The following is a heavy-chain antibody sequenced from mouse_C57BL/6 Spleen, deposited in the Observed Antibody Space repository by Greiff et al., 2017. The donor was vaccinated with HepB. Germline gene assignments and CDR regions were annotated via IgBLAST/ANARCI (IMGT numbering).Heavy chain of an antibody. CDR1: GYSITSGYY. D-gene: IGHD4-1*01. V-gene: IGHV3-6*01. CDR2: ISYDGSN. CDR3: ARRNWEGNFDY. Sequence: ESGPGLVKPSQSLSLTCSVTGYSITSGYYWNWIRQFPGNKLEWMGYISYDGSNNYNPSLKNRISITRDTSKNQFFLKLNSVTTEDTATYYCARRNWEGNFDYWGQGTTLTVSS. J-gene: IGHJ2*01.